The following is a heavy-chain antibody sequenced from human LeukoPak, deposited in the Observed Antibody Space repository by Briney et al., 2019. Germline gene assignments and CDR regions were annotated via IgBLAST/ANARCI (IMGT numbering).Heavy chain of an antibody. V-gene: IGHV4-59*08. Sequence: PSETLSLTCTVSGGSISSYYWSWIRQPPGKGLEWIGYIYYSGSTNYNPSLKSRVTISVDTSKNRFSLKLSSVTAADTAVYYCASKSINCSGGSCYSDYWGQGTLVTVSS. D-gene: IGHD2-15*01. CDR2: IYYSGST. J-gene: IGHJ4*02. CDR3: ASKSINCSGGSCYSDY. CDR1: GGSISSYY.